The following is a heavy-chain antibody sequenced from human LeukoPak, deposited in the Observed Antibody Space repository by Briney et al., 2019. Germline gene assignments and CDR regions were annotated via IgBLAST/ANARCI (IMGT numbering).Heavy chain of an antibody. J-gene: IGHJ6*02. CDR2: IKSKTDGGTT. D-gene: IGHD5-18*01. Sequence: PGGSLRLSCAASGFTFSNAWMNWVRQAPGKGLEWVGRIKSKTDGGTTDYAAPVKGRFTISRDDSKNTLYLQMNSLKTEDTAVYYCARQPRYYYGMDVWGQGTTVTVSS. CDR3: ARQPRYYYGMDV. CDR1: GFTFSNAW. V-gene: IGHV3-15*07.